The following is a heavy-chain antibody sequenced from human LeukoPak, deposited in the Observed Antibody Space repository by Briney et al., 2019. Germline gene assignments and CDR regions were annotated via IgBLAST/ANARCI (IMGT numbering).Heavy chain of an antibody. J-gene: IGHJ6*02. CDR2: FDPEDGET. V-gene: IGHV1-24*01. Sequence: AASVKVSCKVSGYTLTELSMRWVRQAPGKGLEWMGGFDPEDGETIYAQKFQGRVTMTEDTSTDTAYMELSSLRSEDTAVYYCATLYMKYCSGGSCYSYYYGMDVWGQGTTVTVSS. CDR1: GYTLTELS. D-gene: IGHD2-15*01. CDR3: ATLYMKYCSGGSCYSYYYGMDV.